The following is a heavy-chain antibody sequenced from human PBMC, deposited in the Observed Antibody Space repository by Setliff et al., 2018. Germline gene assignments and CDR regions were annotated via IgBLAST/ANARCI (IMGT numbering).Heavy chain of an antibody. CDR1: GGSISGGSYY. V-gene: IGHV4-61*02. CDR3: ARDATVNPYYFEN. Sequence: PSETLSLTCTVSGGSISGGSYYWSWIRQPAGKELEWIGRICASGSTNYNPSLKSRVTISVDRSKNQFSLELSSVTAADTAVYYCARDATVNPYYFENWGQGTLVTVSS. CDR2: ICASGST. J-gene: IGHJ4*02.